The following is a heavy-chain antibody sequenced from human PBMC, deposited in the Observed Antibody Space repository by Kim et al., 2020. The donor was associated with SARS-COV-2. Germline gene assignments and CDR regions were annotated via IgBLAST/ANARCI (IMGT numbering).Heavy chain of an antibody. CDR3: ARDSGTAMPYGMDV. D-gene: IGHD5-18*01. J-gene: IGHJ6*02. CDR1: GYTFTSYA. V-gene: IGHV1-3*01. Sequence: ASVKVSCKASGYTFTSYAMHWVRQAPGQRLEWMGWINAGNGNTKYSQKFQGRVTITRDTSASTAYMELSSLRSEDTAVYYCARDSGTAMPYGMDVWGQGTTVTVSS. CDR2: INAGNGNT.